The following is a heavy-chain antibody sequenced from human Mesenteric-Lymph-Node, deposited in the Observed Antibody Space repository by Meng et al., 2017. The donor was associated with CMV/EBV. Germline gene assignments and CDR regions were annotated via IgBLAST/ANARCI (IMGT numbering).Heavy chain of an antibody. CDR1: GGPFNSHS. CDR2: IIPIFGTT. V-gene: IGHV1-69*05. D-gene: IGHD1-26*01. Sequence: SVKVSCKASGGPFNSHSFIWVRQAPGQGLEWMGGIIPIFGTTNYAQQFQGRVTITTDESTNTAYMELRSLTSEDTALYFCARYQVGSTMFDSWGQGTLVTVSS. J-gene: IGHJ4*02. CDR3: ARYQVGSTMFDS.